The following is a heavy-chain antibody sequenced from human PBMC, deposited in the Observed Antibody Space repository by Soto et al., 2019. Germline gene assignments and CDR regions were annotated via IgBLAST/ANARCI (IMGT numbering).Heavy chain of an antibody. V-gene: IGHV2-5*02. D-gene: IGHD6-13*01. J-gene: IGHJ4*02. CDR3: AHRRLAEVFDY. CDR2: IYWDDDK. Sequence: QITVKEAGPTLVKPTQTLTLTCTFSGFSLITSGVGVGWIRQPQGTALEWLALIYWDDDKRYSPSLKSRLTVPKDTAKDQVVVTMTNMYPVDTATYYCAHRRLAEVFDYWGQGTLVTVS. CDR1: GFSLITSGVG.